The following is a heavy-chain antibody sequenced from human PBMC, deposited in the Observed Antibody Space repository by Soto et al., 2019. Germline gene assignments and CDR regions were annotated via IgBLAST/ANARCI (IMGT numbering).Heavy chain of an antibody. D-gene: IGHD2-15*01. Sequence: ASVKVSCKASGYTFTGYYMHWVRQAPGQGLEWMGWINPNSGGTNYAQKFQGWVTMTRDTSISTAYMELSRLRSDDTAVYYCARDHRGCSGGSCYSGSADYWGQGTLVTVPQ. CDR1: GYTFTGYY. V-gene: IGHV1-2*04. CDR3: ARDHRGCSGGSCYSGSADY. CDR2: INPNSGGT. J-gene: IGHJ4*02.